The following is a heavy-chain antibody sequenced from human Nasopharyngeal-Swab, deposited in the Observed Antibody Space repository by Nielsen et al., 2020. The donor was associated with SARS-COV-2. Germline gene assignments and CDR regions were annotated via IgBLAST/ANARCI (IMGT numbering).Heavy chain of an antibody. Sequence: GESLKISCAASGFTVSSNYMSWVRQAPGKRLEWVSVIYSGGSTYYIDSVKGRFTVSRDNSRNTLYLQMNSLRPEDTAAYYCAREKAVAGIGGYHYYGMDVWGQGTTVTVSS. CDR1: GFTVSSNY. CDR2: IYSGGST. CDR3: AREKAVAGIGGYHYYGMDV. J-gene: IGHJ6*02. V-gene: IGHV3-53*05. D-gene: IGHD6-19*01.